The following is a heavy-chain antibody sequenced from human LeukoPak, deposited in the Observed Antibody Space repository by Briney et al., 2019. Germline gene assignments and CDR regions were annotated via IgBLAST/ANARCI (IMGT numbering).Heavy chain of an antibody. CDR3: ARADYDSSGYYYEGPFDY. Sequence: GGSLRLSCAASGFTFDDYGMSWVRRAPGKGLDWVSGINWNGGSTGYADSVKGRFTISRDNAKNSLYLQMNSLRAEDTALYYCARADYDSSGYYYEGPFDYWGQGTLVTVSS. D-gene: IGHD3-22*01. CDR1: GFTFDDYG. CDR2: INWNGGST. J-gene: IGHJ4*02. V-gene: IGHV3-20*04.